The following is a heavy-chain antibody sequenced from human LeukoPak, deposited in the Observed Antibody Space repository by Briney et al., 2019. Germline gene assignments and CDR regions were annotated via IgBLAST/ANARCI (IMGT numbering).Heavy chain of an antibody. CDR1: GGSISSGSYY. CDR2: IYTSGST. CDR3: ARDRGMVRGVIITPLDAFDI. Sequence: PSETLSLICTVSGGSISSGSYYWSWIRQPAGKGLEWIGRIYTSGSTNYNPSLKSRVTISVDTSKNQFSLKLSSVTAADTAVYYCARDRGMVRGVIITPLDAFDIWGQGTMVTVSS. V-gene: IGHV4-61*02. J-gene: IGHJ3*02. D-gene: IGHD3-10*01.